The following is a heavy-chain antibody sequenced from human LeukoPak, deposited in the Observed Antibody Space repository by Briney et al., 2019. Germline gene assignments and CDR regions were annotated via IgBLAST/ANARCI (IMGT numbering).Heavy chain of an antibody. V-gene: IGHV7-4-1*02. CDR2: INTNTGNP. Sequence: GASVKVSCKASGYTFTSYAMNWVRQAPGQGLEWMGWINTNTGNPTYAQGFTGRFVFSLDTSVSTAYLQISSLKAEDTAVYYCASDAYCGGDCYSRNLDYWGQGTLVTVSS. CDR1: GYTFTSYA. CDR3: ASDAYCGGDCYSRNLDY. D-gene: IGHD2-21*02. J-gene: IGHJ4*02.